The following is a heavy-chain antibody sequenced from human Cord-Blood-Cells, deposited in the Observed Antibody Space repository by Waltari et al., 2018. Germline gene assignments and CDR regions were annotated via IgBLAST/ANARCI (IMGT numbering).Heavy chain of an antibody. CDR1: GSPISSSSYY. J-gene: IGHJ4*02. CDR2: IYYSGST. V-gene: IGHV4-39*01. CDR3: ARPRYSSSWYVDY. Sequence: QLQLQESGPGLVKPSETLSLTCTVSGSPISSSSYYLGWFRQPPWKGLEWIGSIYYSGSTYYNPSLKSRVTISVDTSKNQFSLKLSSVTAADTAVYYCARPRYSSSWYVDYWGQGTLVTVSS. D-gene: IGHD6-13*01.